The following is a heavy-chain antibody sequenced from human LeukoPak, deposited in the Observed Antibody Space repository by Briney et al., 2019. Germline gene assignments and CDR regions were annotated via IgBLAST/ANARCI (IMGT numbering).Heavy chain of an antibody. CDR3: ARDYVWGSSESDY. Sequence: GGSLRLSCAASGFTFSNSWMTWFRQTPGKGLEWVGNIKPDGSEIYYVDSVKGRFTISRDNAKNSLFLQMSSLRVEDTAIYYCARDYVWGSSESDYWGQGTLVTVSP. CDR2: IKPDGSEI. V-gene: IGHV3-7*01. D-gene: IGHD7-27*01. J-gene: IGHJ4*02. CDR1: GFTFSNSW.